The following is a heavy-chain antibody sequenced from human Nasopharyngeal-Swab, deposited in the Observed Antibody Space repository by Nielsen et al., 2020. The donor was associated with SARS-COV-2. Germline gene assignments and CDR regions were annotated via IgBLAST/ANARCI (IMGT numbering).Heavy chain of an antibody. Sequence: SETLSLTCAVSGGSISSGGYSWSWIRQPPGKGLEWIGYIYHSGSTYYNPSLKSRVTISVDRSKNQFSLKLSSVTAADTAVYYCARLSDYDFWSGYSYPDYWGQGTLVTVSS. CDR1: GGSISSGGYS. J-gene: IGHJ4*02. CDR2: IYHSGST. CDR3: ARLSDYDFWSGYSYPDY. V-gene: IGHV4-30-2*01. D-gene: IGHD3-3*01.